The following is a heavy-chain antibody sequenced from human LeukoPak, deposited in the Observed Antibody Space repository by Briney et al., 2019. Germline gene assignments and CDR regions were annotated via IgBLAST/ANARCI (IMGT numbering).Heavy chain of an antibody. D-gene: IGHD3-10*01. CDR1: GYSFTSYW. CDR3: ARRSLLRFGELFGPFDP. CDR2: IYPGDSDT. V-gene: IGHV5-51*01. J-gene: IGHJ5*02. Sequence: GESLKISCKGSGYSFTSYWIGWVRQMPGKGLEWMGIIYPGDSDTRYSPSFQGQVTISADKSISTAYLQWSSLKASDTAMYYCARRSLLRFGELFGPFDPWGQGTLVTVSS.